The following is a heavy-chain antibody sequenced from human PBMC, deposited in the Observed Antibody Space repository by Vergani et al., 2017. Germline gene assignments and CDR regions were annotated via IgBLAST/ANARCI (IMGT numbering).Heavy chain of an antibody. CDR2: ITPNSDDT. Sequence: QVQLIQSGAEVKKPGDSVWVSCKASGYTFSDYYLHWVRQAPGQGLEWMGWITPNSDDTKYAQNFQGRVTMTKDTSISTAYMQLSRLTSDDTAVYFCARGRXPYGSSPVLSMDVWGQGTTVSVSS. J-gene: IGHJ6*02. V-gene: IGHV1-2*02. CDR3: ARGRXPYGSSPVLSMDV. CDR1: GYTFSDYY. D-gene: IGHD6-13*01.